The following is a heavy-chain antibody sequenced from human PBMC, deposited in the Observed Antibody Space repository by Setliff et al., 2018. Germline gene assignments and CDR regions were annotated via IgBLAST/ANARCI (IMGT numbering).Heavy chain of an antibody. J-gene: IGHJ4*02. V-gene: IGHV3-23*01. CDR1: GFTFTSYA. CDR3: AKGGYSGSHYFDY. D-gene: IGHD1-26*01. Sequence: GGSLRLSCAASGFTFTSYAMRWVRQAPGKGLEWVSSISGSGGSTYYADSVKGRFTISXXXSNNAXXXXXXXLRAEDTAIYYCAKGGYSGSHYFDYWGQGTLVTVSS. CDR2: ISGSGGST.